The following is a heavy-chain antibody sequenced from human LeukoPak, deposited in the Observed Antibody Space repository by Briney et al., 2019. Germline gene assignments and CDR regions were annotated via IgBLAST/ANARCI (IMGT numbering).Heavy chain of an antibody. J-gene: IGHJ4*02. V-gene: IGHV4-59*08. D-gene: IGHD6-19*01. CDR3: ARWDDSAWAFGN. Sequence: SETLSLTCIVSGGSISTYSWNWIRQSPGKGLEWVGYISHSGTTSYDSYFRSRVTMSVDTSNNQLSLKLTSVTAADTAVYYCARWDDSAWAFGNWGPGTLVTVSS. CDR1: GGSISTYS. CDR2: ISHSGTT.